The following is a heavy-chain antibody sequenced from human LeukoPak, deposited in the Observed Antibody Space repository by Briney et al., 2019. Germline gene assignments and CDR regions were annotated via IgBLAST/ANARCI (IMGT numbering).Heavy chain of an antibody. Sequence: GASVKVSCKTSGHTFNSYDINWVRQTTGQGLEWMGWMNPHSGSTDYAQKLQGRVTITRNTSISTVYMELTSLRYEDTAVYYCARRELFGDYFDSWGQGTLVTVSS. CDR3: ARRELFGDYFDS. J-gene: IGHJ4*02. D-gene: IGHD3-10*01. CDR2: MNPHSGST. V-gene: IGHV1-8*01. CDR1: GHTFNSYD.